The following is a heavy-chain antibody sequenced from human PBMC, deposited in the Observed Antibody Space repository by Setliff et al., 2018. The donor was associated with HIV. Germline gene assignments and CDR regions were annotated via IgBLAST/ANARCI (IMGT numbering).Heavy chain of an antibody. D-gene: IGHD3-3*01. J-gene: IGHJ4*02. V-gene: IGHV4-34*01. Sequence: PSETLSLTCAVYGGSFSGYRWTWIRQPPGKGLEWIGHVHTNVRTNYYPSLNSRVTISADISKNEFSLNLRSVTAADTAVYFCARDRFGVPANDWGQGSLVTVSS. CDR3: ARDRFGVPAND. CDR2: VHTNVRT. CDR1: GGSFSGYR.